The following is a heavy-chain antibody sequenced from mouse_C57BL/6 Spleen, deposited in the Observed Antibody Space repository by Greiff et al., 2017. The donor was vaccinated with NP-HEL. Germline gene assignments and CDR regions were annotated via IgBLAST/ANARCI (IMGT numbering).Heavy chain of an antibody. Sequence: QVQLQQSGAELVRPGSSVKLSCKASGYTFTSYWMHWVKQRPIQGLEWIGNIDPSDSETHYNQKFKDKATLTVDKSSSTAYMQLSSLTSEDSAVYYCARGGAYSNPYWYFDVWGTGTTVTVSS. V-gene: IGHV1-52*01. CDR2: IDPSDSET. CDR3: ARGGAYSNPYWYFDV. CDR1: GYTFTSYW. J-gene: IGHJ1*03. D-gene: IGHD2-5*01.